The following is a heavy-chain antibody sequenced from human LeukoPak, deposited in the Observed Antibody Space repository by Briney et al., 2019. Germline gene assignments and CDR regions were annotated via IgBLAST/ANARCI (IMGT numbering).Heavy chain of an antibody. CDR1: GGSISSYY. Sequence: SETLSLTCTVSGGSISSYYWSWIRQPPGKGLEWIGYFHYSGTTNYNPSLKSRVTISLDTSKNQLSLKLSSVTAADTAVYFCARVAITVVRGVTSTSFDYWGQGTLVTVSS. CDR2: FHYSGTT. V-gene: IGHV4-59*01. J-gene: IGHJ4*02. CDR3: ARVAITVVRGVTSTSFDY. D-gene: IGHD3-10*01.